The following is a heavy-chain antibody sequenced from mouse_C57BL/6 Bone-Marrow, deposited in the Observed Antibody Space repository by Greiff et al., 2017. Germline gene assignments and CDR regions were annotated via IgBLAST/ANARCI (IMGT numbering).Heavy chain of an antibody. CDR1: GFTFSSYT. V-gene: IGHV5-9*01. J-gene: IGHJ3*01. D-gene: IGHD2-5*01. CDR3: ARHSAYYSNYGFAY. CDR2: ISGGGGNT. Sequence: EVQLQESGGGLVKPGGSLKLSCAASGFTFSSYTMSWVRQTPEKRLEWVATISGGGGNTYYPDSVKGRFTISRDNAKNTLYQQMSSLRSEDTALYYCARHSAYYSNYGFAYWGQGTLVTVSA.